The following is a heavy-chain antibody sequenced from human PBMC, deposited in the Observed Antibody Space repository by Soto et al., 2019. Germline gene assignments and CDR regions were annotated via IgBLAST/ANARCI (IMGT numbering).Heavy chain of an antibody. J-gene: IGHJ4*02. CDR2: VYYSGTT. CDR1: GGSIRNGDYY. Sequence: KPSETLSLTCTVSGGSIRNGDYYWGWIRQPPGKGLEWIGYVYYSGTTYSHPSLNSRVSISVDTSENQFSLRLTSVTAADTAVYYCVTVNLVGAAYYFDYWGPGTLVTVPQ. D-gene: IGHD1-26*01. CDR3: VTVNLVGAAYYFDY. V-gene: IGHV4-30-4*01.